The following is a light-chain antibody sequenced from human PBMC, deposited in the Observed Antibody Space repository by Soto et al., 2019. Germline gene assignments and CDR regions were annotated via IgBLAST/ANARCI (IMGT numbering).Light chain of an antibody. CDR2: DAS. CDR3: QQFNNYIT. V-gene: IGKV1D-13*01. J-gene: IGKJ5*01. CDR1: QGISSA. Sequence: AIQLTQSPSSLSASVVDIVTITCRASQGISSALAWYQQKPGKAPKLLIYDASSLESGVPSRFSGSGSRTDFTLTISSLQPEDFATYYCQQFNNYITFGQGTRLEI.